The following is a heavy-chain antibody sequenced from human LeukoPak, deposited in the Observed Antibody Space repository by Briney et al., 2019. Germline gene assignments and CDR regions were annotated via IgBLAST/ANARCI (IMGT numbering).Heavy chain of an antibody. CDR3: VRRGDASSGWGDHDY. J-gene: IGHJ4*02. Sequence: GGSLRLSCAASGFTFNRNAISWVRQAPGKGLEWVSTIGGSGDKTFYADSVKGRFTISRDNSKNTLHLQMSSLTGGDTALYYCVRRGDASSGWGDHDYWGQGALVTVSS. CDR1: GFTFNRNA. D-gene: IGHD6-19*01. CDR2: IGGSGDKT. V-gene: IGHV3-23*01.